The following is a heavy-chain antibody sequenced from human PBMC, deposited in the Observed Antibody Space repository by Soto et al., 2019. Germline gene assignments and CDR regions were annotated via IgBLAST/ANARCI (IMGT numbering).Heavy chain of an antibody. CDR2: IYYSGST. J-gene: IGHJ5*02. D-gene: IGHD2-15*01. CDR3: ARDLVVAARPSWFDP. Sequence: QLQLQESGPGLVKPSETLSLTCTVSGGSISSSSYYWGWIRQPPGKGLEWIGSIYYSGSTYYNPSLKSRVAISVDTSKNQFSLKRSSVTAADTAVYYCARDLVVAARPSWFDPWGQGTLVTVSS. CDR1: GGSISSSSYY. V-gene: IGHV4-39*01.